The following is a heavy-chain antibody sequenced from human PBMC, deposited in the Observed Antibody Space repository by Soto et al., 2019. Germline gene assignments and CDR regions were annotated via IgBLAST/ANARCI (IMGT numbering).Heavy chain of an antibody. D-gene: IGHD4-17*01. J-gene: IGHJ4*02. CDR1: GFSFSSYA. CDR3: AKESMPEHYGDTLFDH. CDR2: FSAGGRA. V-gene: IGHV3-23*01. Sequence: EVQLLESGGGLVQPGGSLRLSCEASGFSFSSYALSWVRQAPGKGLEWVSTFSAGGRAYYADSVKGRFTIAKDFSKNPLHLQTNSLRAEDTAVYYCAKESMPEHYGDTLFDHWGQGTRVTVSS.